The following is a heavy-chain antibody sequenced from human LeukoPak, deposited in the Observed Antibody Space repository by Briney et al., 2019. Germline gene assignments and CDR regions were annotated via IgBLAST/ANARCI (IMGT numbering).Heavy chain of an antibody. J-gene: IGHJ4*02. Sequence: GGSLRLSCAVSGFAITDYGMSLVRQAPGKGLEWVSAIRSSGDRKYYADSLKGRFIISRDNSRKTLYLQINSLRAEVTALYYCAQGYSSGWYPYWGQGTLVTVSS. CDR2: IRSSGDRK. V-gene: IGHV3-23*01. CDR3: AQGYSSGWYPY. CDR1: GFAITDYG. D-gene: IGHD6-19*01.